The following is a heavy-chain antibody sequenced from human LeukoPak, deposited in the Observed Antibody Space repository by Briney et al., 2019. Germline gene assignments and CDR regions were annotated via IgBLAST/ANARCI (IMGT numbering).Heavy chain of an antibody. Sequence: DTLSLTCTVPSGSISSYYWSWIRQSPGKGLEWLGFIYYSGNTNNNPSLKSRVTISIDPSKNQFSLKLSSVTAADTAVYYCARVKLSYANDLNTFDIWGQGTMLTVSS. J-gene: IGHJ3*02. V-gene: IGHV4-59*07. D-gene: IGHD3-16*01. CDR3: ARVKLSYANDLNTFDI. CDR1: SGSISSYY. CDR2: IYYSGNT.